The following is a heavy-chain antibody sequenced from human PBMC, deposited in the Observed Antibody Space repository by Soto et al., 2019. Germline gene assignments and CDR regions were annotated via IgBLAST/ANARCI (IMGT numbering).Heavy chain of an antibody. J-gene: IGHJ6*04. V-gene: IGHV3-23*01. D-gene: IGHD3-10*01. Sequence: PGGSLRLSCAASGFTFSSYAMSWVRQAPGKGLEWVSAISGSGGSTYYADSVKGRSTISRDNSKNTLYLQMNSLRAEDTAVYYCAKIDPDGSGSQVDGMDGWGKGTTVTVAS. CDR3: AKIDPDGSGSQVDGMDG. CDR2: ISGSGGST. CDR1: GFTFSSYA.